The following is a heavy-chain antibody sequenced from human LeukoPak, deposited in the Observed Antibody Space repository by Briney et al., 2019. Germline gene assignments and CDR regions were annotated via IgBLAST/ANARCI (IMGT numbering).Heavy chain of an antibody. Sequence: SETLSLTCTVSGGSISSYYWSWIRQPPGKGLEWIGYIYYSGSTNYNPSLKSRVTISVDTSKNQFSLKLSSATAADTAVYYCARLGETSSWYYFDYWGQGTLVTVSS. CDR3: ARLGETSSWYYFDY. CDR1: GGSISSYY. J-gene: IGHJ4*02. V-gene: IGHV4-59*08. CDR2: IYYSGST. D-gene: IGHD6-13*01.